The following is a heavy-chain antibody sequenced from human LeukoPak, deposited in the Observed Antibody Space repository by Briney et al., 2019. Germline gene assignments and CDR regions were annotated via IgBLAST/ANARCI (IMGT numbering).Heavy chain of an antibody. D-gene: IGHD6-13*01. CDR2: IYYSGST. Sequence: SETLSLTCTVSGGSISSYYWSWIRQPPGKGLEWIGYIYYSGSTNYNPSLKSRVTISVDTSKNQFSLKLSSVTAADTAVYCCARDSSSWLNYYYGMDVWGQGTTVTVSS. CDR1: GGSISSYY. CDR3: ARDSSSWLNYYYGMDV. V-gene: IGHV4-59*01. J-gene: IGHJ6*02.